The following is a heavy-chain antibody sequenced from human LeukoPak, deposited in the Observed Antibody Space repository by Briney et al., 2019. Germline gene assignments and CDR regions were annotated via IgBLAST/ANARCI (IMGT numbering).Heavy chain of an antibody. J-gene: IGHJ4*02. D-gene: IGHD6-19*01. V-gene: IGHV3-21*01. Sequence: GGSLRLSCAASRFTFTNYSMNWVRQAPGKGLEWVSSISSLSNYIYYADSVKGRFTISRDNAKNSLYLQMNSLRAEDTALYYCARGGENSGFDYWGQGTLVTVSS. CDR3: ARGGENSGFDY. CDR1: RFTFTNYS. CDR2: ISSLSNYI.